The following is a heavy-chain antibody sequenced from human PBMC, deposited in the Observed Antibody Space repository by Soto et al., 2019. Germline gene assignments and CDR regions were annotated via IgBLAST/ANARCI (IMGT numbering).Heavy chain of an antibody. CDR1: GFSFSSYA. V-gene: IGHV3-23*01. D-gene: IGHD4-17*01. CDR2: IGGSDGRT. Sequence: EVQLLESGGGLVQPGGSLRRSCAASGFSFSSYAMTWVRQAPGKGLEWVSAIGGSDGRTYYVDSVKGRFIISRDNSRNTSYLQMNSLRAEDTAIYYCGRADRTVTTATDCWGQGTLVTVSS. CDR3: GRADRTVTTATDC. J-gene: IGHJ4*02.